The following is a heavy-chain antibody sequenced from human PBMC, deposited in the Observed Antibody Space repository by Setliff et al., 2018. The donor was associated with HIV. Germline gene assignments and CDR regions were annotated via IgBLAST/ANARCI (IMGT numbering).Heavy chain of an antibody. Sequence: ASVKVSCKAAGYTFTSYGISWVRQAPGQGLEWMGWISAYNGNTNYAQKLQGRVTMTTDTSTSTAYMELRSLRSDDTAVYYCARDGHPYYEILTGYCGHYMDVWGKGTTVTVSS. J-gene: IGHJ6*03. CDR3: ARDGHPYYEILTGYCGHYMDV. CDR1: GYTFTSYG. D-gene: IGHD3-9*01. CDR2: ISAYNGNT. V-gene: IGHV1-18*01.